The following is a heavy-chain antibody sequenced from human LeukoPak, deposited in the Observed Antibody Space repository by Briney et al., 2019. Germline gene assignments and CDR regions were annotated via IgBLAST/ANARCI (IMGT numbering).Heavy chain of an antibody. D-gene: IGHD4-11*01. Sequence: SETLSLTCTVSGASVSSYYWIWIRQPAGRGLEWIGRIDASGSTNYNPSLKSRVTMSVDSSKNQFSLKLTSVTTADTAVYYCARARETVPIDYWSQGTLVTVSS. CDR3: ARARETVPIDY. V-gene: IGHV4-4*07. CDR1: GASVSSYY. CDR2: IDASGST. J-gene: IGHJ4*02.